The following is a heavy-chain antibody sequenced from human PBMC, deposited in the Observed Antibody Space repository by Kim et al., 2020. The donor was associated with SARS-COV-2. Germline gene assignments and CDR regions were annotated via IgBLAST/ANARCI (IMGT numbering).Heavy chain of an antibody. CDR2: IWYDGSRE. V-gene: IGHV3-33*01. D-gene: IGHD3-9*01. J-gene: IGHJ4*02. CDR3: ARDAYEIPGPGPVDC. CDR1: GFSFRDNA. Sequence: GGSLRLSCAASGFSFRDNAMHWVRQAPGKGLEWVAIIWYDGSREYYADSVKGRFTISRDNSKNTLYLEMKNMRAEDTAVYYCARDAYEIPGPGPVDCWGTGTLVSAS.